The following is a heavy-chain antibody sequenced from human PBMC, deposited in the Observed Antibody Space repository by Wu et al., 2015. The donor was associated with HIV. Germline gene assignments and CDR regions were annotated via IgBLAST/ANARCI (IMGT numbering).Heavy chain of an antibody. CDR3: ARERVDYDSSGYRAHRGHHFDY. CDR1: GGSFSRSG. V-gene: IGHV1-69*11. D-gene: IGHD3-22*01. CDR2: IIPNHGGA. J-gene: IGHJ4*02. Sequence: QVQLVQSGAEVKKPGSSVKVSCKASGGSFSRSGISWVRQAPGKGFEWMGRIIPNHGGANYAEKFEGRVTITADEATNTAYMDLSRLRSEDTAVYYCARERVDYDSSGYRAHRGHHFDYWGQGTLVTVSS.